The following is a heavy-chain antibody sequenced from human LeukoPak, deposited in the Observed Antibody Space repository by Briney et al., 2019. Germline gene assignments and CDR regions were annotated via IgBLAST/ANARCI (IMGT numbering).Heavy chain of an antibody. Sequence: GGSLRLSCAASGFPFSTYAMSWVRQAPGKGLEWVSAIGGSGGSTYYADSVKGRFTISRDNSKNTLYLQMNSLRAEDTAVYYCARTQWLRRAFDIWGQGTMVTVSS. V-gene: IGHV3-23*01. J-gene: IGHJ3*02. CDR2: IGGSGGST. CDR1: GFPFSTYA. D-gene: IGHD5-12*01. CDR3: ARTQWLRRAFDI.